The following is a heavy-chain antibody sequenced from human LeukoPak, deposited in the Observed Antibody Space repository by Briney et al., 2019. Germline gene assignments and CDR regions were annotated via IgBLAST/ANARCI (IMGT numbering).Heavy chain of an antibody. J-gene: IGHJ4*02. CDR1: GFTVSSNY. D-gene: IGHD3-22*01. CDR2: IYSGGST. V-gene: IGHV3-53*05. CDR3: AKAMGITMIVVGPDSPLDY. Sequence: GGSLRLSCAASGFTVSSNYMSWVRQAPGKGLEWVSVIYSGGSTYYADSVKGRFTISRDNSKNTLYLQMNSLRAEDTAVYYCAKAMGITMIVVGPDSPLDYGGQGTLVTVAS.